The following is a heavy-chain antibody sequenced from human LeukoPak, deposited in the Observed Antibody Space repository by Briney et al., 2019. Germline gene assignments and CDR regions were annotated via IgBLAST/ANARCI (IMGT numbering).Heavy chain of an antibody. CDR1: GASISRGSW. V-gene: IGHV4-4*02. Sequence: SETLSLTCDVSGASISRGSWWSWVRQPPGKGLEWIGEFSHSGIINFNPSLRSRVTISVDKSRNQSSLNLISVTAADTAVYFCARNGGHNQEHWGQGTLVTVSS. J-gene: IGHJ4*02. CDR3: ARNGGHNQEH. CDR2: FSHSGII. D-gene: IGHD1-1*01.